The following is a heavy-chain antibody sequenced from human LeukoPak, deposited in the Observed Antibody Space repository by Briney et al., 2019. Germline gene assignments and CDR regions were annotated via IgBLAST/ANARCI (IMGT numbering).Heavy chain of an antibody. CDR1: GFTFDDYA. CDR3: ARGRDCSSTSCYPFDY. Sequence: PGRSLRLSCAASGFTFDDYAMHWVRQAPGRGLEWVAVISYDGSNKYYADSVKGRFTISRDNSKNTLYLQMNSLRAEDTAVYYCARGRDCSSTSCYPFDYWGQGTLVTVSS. J-gene: IGHJ4*02. D-gene: IGHD2-2*01. CDR2: ISYDGSNK. V-gene: IGHV3-30-3*01.